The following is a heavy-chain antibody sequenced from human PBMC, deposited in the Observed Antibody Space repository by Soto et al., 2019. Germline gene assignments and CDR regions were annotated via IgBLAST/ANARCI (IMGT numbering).Heavy chain of an antibody. CDR2: ISYDGSNK. J-gene: IGHJ4*02. Sequence: PGGSLRLSCAASGFTVSSNYMSWVRQAPGKELEWVAVISYDGSNKYYADSVKGRFTISRDNSKNTLYLQMNSLRAEDTAVYYCARDGPPSRGLYYDSSGNYYGGFDYWGQGTLVTVSS. V-gene: IGHV3-30-3*01. D-gene: IGHD3-22*01. CDR1: GFTVSSNY. CDR3: ARDGPPSRGLYYDSSGNYYGGFDY.